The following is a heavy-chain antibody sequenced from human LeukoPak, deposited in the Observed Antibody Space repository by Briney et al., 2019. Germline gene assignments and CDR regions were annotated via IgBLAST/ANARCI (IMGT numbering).Heavy chain of an antibody. CDR2: TYYRSKWYN. J-gene: IGHJ5*02. Sequence: SQTLSLTCAISGDSVPSNSAAWNWIRQSPSRGLEWLGRTYYRSKWYNDYAVSVKSRITINPDTSKNQFSLQLNSVTPEDTAVYYCARDGFATGTTRGFNWFDPWGQGTLVTVSS. V-gene: IGHV6-1*01. CDR3: ARDGFATGTTRGFNWFDP. D-gene: IGHD1-7*01. CDR1: GDSVPSNSAA.